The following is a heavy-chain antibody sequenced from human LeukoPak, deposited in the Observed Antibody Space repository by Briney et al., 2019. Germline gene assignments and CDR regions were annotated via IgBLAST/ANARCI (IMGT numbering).Heavy chain of an antibody. J-gene: IGHJ3*02. D-gene: IGHD4-23*01. Sequence: PGGSLRLSCAASGFTFSSYSMNWVRQAPGKGLEWVSSISSNSSYIYYADSVKGRFTISRDNAKNSLYLQMNSLRAEDTAVYYCARDPRDVRTTVVTRPIPDKNDAFDIWGQGTMVTVSS. V-gene: IGHV3-21*01. CDR3: ARDPRDVRTTVVTRPIPDKNDAFDI. CDR1: GFTFSSYS. CDR2: ISSNSSYI.